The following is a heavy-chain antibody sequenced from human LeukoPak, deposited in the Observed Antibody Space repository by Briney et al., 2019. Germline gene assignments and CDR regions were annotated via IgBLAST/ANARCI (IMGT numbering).Heavy chain of an antibody. CDR2: INPNSGGT. CDR1: GYTFTGYY. V-gene: IGHV1-2*02. D-gene: IGHD6-13*01. CDR3: AREDSSSWYLGYYYYMDV. J-gene: IGHJ6*03. Sequence: GASVKVSCKASGYTFTGYYMHWVRQAPGQGLEWMGWINPNSGGTNYAQKFQGRVTMTRDTSISTAYMELSRLRSDDTAVYYCAREDSSSWYLGYYYYMDVWGKGTTVTVSS.